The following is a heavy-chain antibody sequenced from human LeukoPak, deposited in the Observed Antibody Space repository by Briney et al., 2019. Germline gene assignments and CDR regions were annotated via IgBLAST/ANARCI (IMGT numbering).Heavy chain of an antibody. V-gene: IGHV4-39*07. D-gene: IGHD3-10*01. J-gene: IGHJ6*03. CDR3: AREGRYYYGSGYYYYMDV. Sequence: SETLSLTCTVSGGSISSSTYYWGWIRQPPGKGLEWIGNIYYRGSTNYNPSLKSRVTISEDTSKNQFSLKLSSVTAADTAVYYCAREGRYYYGSGYYYYMDVWGKGTTVTVSS. CDR1: GGSISSSTYY. CDR2: IYYRGST.